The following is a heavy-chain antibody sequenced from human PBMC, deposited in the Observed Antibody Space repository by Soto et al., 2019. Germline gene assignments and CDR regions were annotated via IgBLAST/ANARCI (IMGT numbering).Heavy chain of an antibody. D-gene: IGHD2-15*01. CDR1: GFGFSSYA. V-gene: IGHV3-23*01. J-gene: IGHJ4*02. CDR3: TKDYTNDFATYKRFDF. Sequence: GGSLRLSCATSGFGFSSYAMSWVRQVAGKGLEWVSTISGSGGTTHYTDSVKGRFTISRDNFKNTLFLQMNSLRAEDTAIYYCTKDYTNDFATYKRFDFWGQGVMVTVSS. CDR2: ISGSGGTT.